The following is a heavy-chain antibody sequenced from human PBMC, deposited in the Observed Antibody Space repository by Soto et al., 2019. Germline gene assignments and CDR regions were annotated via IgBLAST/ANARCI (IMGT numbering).Heavy chain of an antibody. CDR3: ATTSPNIVVVVAAYYYMDV. D-gene: IGHD2-15*01. CDR2: IKQDGSEK. J-gene: IGHJ6*03. Sequence: GGSLRLSCAASGFTFSSYWMSWVRQAPGKGLEWVANIKQDGSEKYYVDSVKGRFTTSRDNAKNSLYPQMNSLRAEDTAVYYCATTSPNIVVVVAAYYYMDVWGKGTTVTVSS. V-gene: IGHV3-7*01. CDR1: GFTFSSYW.